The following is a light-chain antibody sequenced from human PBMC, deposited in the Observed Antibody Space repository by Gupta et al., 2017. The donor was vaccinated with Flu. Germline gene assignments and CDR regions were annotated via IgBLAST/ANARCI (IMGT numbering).Light chain of an antibody. CDR3: SSHKSSSALARA. CDR2: DVN. J-gene: IGLJ2*01. V-gene: IGLV2-14*03. CDR1: SSDVDSFNF. Sequence: QSALTQPASVSGSPGQSITISCTGTSSDVDSFNFVSWYQQHPGKAPKLIIYDVNNRPSGVSNRFSGGKSGDTASLTISGRQDEDEADDYCSSHKSSSALARAFGGGTKLTVL.